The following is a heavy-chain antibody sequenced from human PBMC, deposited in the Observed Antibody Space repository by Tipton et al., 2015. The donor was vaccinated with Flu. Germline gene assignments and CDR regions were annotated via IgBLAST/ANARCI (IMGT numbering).Heavy chain of an antibody. CDR2: ISFGASIT. D-gene: IGHD1-26*01. V-gene: IGHV3-23*01. Sequence: LSLTCTASGFTFNSYAMNWVRQAPGKGLEWVSAISFGASITYYADSVKGRFTVSRDNSRNTLYLEMTNLRADDSAPYYCAKGGELISDAFDIWGQGTVVTVSS. CDR3: AKGGELISDAFDI. CDR1: GFTFNSYA. J-gene: IGHJ3*02.